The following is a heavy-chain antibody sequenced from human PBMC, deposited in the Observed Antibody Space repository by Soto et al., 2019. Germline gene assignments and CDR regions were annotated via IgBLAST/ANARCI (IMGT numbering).Heavy chain of an antibody. Sequence: PGGSLRLSCAASGFTFSDYYMSWIRQAPGKGLEWVSYISSGSSSTNYADSVKGRFTISRDNAKNSLDLQMNSLRPDDTAVYYCARVTPRDGYNGDAFDIWGQGTMVTVSS. D-gene: IGHD5-12*01. CDR3: ARVTPRDGYNGDAFDI. CDR2: ISSGSSST. CDR1: GFTFSDYY. J-gene: IGHJ3*02. V-gene: IGHV3-11*05.